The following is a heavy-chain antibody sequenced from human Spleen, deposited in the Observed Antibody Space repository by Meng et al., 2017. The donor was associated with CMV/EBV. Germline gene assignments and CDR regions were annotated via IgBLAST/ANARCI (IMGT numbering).Heavy chain of an antibody. CDR3: ARAHIYSGYDTGRAFDI. V-gene: IGHV4-61*01. Sequence: SETLSLTCTVSGGSVSSNNYYWSWIRQPPGKGLEWIGYIYYSGSTNYNPSLKSRVTISVDTSKNQFSLKLTSVTAADTAVYYCARAHIYSGYDTGRAFDIWGQGTMVTVSS. J-gene: IGHJ3*02. D-gene: IGHD5-12*01. CDR1: GGSVSSNNYY. CDR2: IYYSGST.